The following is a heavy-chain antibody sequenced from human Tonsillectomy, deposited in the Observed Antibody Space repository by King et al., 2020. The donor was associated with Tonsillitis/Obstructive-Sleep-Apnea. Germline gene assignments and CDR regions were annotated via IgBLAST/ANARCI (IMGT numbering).Heavy chain of an antibody. Sequence: VQLQQWGAGLLKPSETLSLTCAVYGGSFSGYYWSWIRQPPGKGLEWIGEINHSGSTNYNPSLKSRVTISVDTSKNQFSLKLSSVTAADTAVYYCARGRFLGGYSYGYSGYYYYMDVWGKGTTVTVSS. J-gene: IGHJ6*03. CDR1: GGSFSGYY. V-gene: IGHV4-34*01. CDR2: INHSGST. D-gene: IGHD5-18*01. CDR3: ARGRFLGGYSYGYSGYYYYMDV.